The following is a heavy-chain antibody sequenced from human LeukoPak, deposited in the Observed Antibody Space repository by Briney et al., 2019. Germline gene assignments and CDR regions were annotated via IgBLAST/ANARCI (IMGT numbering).Heavy chain of an antibody. Sequence: GGSLRLSCVASRFTFRSNQLNWGRQAPGKGLEWISVIYNGDNTYYSDSVQVRFTISKDNSKNTLYLQMNSLRPEDTALYFCARASRWLAFSNWGQGTLVTVSS. CDR3: ARASRWLAFSN. CDR1: RFTFRSNQ. V-gene: IGHV3-66*01. CDR2: IYNGDNT. D-gene: IGHD6-19*01. J-gene: IGHJ4*02.